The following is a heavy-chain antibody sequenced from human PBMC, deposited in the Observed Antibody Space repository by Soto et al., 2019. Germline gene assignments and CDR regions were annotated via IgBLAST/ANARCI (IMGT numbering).Heavy chain of an antibody. J-gene: IGHJ5*02. CDR3: ARGGGYSSSRTSLLFDP. D-gene: IGHD6-13*01. CDR2: INHSGST. CDR1: GGSFSGYY. Sequence: QVQLQQWGAGLLKPSETLSLTCAVYGGSFSGYYWSWIRQPPGKGLEWIGEINHSGSTNYNPSLKSRVTISVDTSKNQFSLKLSSVTAADTAVYYCARGGGYSSSRTSLLFDPWGQGTLVTVSS. V-gene: IGHV4-34*01.